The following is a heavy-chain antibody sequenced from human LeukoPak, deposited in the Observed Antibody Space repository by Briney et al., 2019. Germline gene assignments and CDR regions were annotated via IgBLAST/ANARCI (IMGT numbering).Heavy chain of an antibody. CDR1: GFTFSSYG. V-gene: IGHV3-30*18. CDR3: AKDLGGDWAIVVVPVH. CDR2: ISYDGSNK. J-gene: IGHJ4*02. Sequence: PGRSLRLSCAASGFTFSSYGMHWVRQAPGKGLEWVAVISYDGSNKYYADSVKGRFTISRDNSKNTLYLQMNSLRAEDTAVYYCAKDLGGDWAIVVVPVHWGQGTLVTVSS. D-gene: IGHD2-2*01.